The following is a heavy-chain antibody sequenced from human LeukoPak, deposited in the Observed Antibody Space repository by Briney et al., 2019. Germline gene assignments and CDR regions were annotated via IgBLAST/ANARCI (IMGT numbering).Heavy chain of an antibody. V-gene: IGHV1-2*02. CDR2: INPNSGDT. CDR3: AREPGFYYYCFMDV. CDR1: GFTFTGYY. D-gene: IGHD1-14*01. Sequence: ASGKVTCTASGFTFTGYYIHWVGQAPGPGNEWMGWINPNSGDTNYAQKFQGRVTMTRDTSISTAYMEWSRLRAEDTAMYYCAREPGFYYYCFMDVWGKGTTVTVSS. J-gene: IGHJ6*03.